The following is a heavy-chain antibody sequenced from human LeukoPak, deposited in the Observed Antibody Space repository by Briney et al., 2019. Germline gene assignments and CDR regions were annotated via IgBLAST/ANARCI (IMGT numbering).Heavy chain of an antibody. D-gene: IGHD2-15*01. CDR1: GFTFSSYG. J-gene: IGHJ6*02. V-gene: IGHV3-30*02. CDR2: IWYDGSNK. CDR3: AKRVVAASPGYYYYGMDV. Sequence: PGGSLRLSCAASGFTFSSYGMHWVRQAPGKGLEWVAVIWYDGSNKYYADSVKGRFTISRDNSKNTLYLQMNSLRAEDTAVYYCAKRVVAASPGYYYYGMDVWGQGTTVTVSS.